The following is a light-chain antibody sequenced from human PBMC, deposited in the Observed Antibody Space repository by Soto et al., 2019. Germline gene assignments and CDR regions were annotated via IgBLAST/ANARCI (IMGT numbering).Light chain of an antibody. Sequence: MQITHSPSLLAAPVGETTINSKPTESILFSAKNNNYLNWYQQKPGKAPNLLIYAASSLQSGIPSRFSGSGSETDFTLTISSLQPEDFATYYCQQSYSTPWTFGQGTKVDIK. CDR1: ESILFSAKNNNY. V-gene: IGKV1-39*01. J-gene: IGKJ1*01. CDR3: QQSYSTPWT. CDR2: AAS.